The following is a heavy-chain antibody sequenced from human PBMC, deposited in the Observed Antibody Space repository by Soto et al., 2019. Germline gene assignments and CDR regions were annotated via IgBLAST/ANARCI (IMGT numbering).Heavy chain of an antibody. D-gene: IGHD3-22*01. CDR3: ARVSPRDSSGYYPPTFDY. V-gene: IGHV1-46*03. CDR1: GYTFTSYY. CDR2: INPSGGST. Sequence: ASVKVSCKASGYTFTSYYMHWVRQAPGQGLEWMGIINPSGGSTSYAQKFQGRVTMTRDTSTSTVYMELSSLRSEDTAVYYCARVSPRDSSGYYPPTFDYWGQGTLVTVSS. J-gene: IGHJ4*02.